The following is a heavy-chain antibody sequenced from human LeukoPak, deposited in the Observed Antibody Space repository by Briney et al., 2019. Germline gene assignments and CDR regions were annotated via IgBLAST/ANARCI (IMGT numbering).Heavy chain of an antibody. V-gene: IGHV4-59*08. CDR3: ARHPELYFFDY. D-gene: IGHD3-10*01. CDR1: GASISSYY. CDR2: ISYSGST. Sequence: PSETLSLTCTVSGASISSYYWSWIRQPPGKGLEWIGYISYSGSTNYNPSLKSRVTISADTFKNQVSLTLSSVTAADTAVYYCARHPELYFFDYWGRGTLVTVSS. J-gene: IGHJ4*02.